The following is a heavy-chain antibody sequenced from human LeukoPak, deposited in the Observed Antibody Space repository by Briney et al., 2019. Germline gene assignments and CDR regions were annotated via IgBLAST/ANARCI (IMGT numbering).Heavy chain of an antibody. CDR3: AKDRRHMTTEPYDY. Sequence: GASVKVSCKASGYTFTGYYMHWVRQAPGQGLEWMGWINPNSGGTNYAQKFQGRVTMTRDTSISTAYMELSRLRSDDTAVYYCAKDRRHMTTEPYDYWGQGTLVTVSS. CDR1: GYTFTGYY. D-gene: IGHD4-17*01. V-gene: IGHV1-2*02. J-gene: IGHJ4*02. CDR2: INPNSGGT.